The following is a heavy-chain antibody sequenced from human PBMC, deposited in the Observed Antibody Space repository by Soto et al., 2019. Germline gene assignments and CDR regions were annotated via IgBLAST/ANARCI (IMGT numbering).Heavy chain of an antibody. Sequence: EVQLLESGGGLVQPGESLKISCAASGFSFSNYAMTWVRQAPGKGLEWVSSISGSGDNTYYADSVKGRFTISRDNSQNTLSLQVNNLRVEDTAIYYCAKCLAPPGTCYFDYWGHGTLVTVSS. CDR3: AKCLAPPGTCYFDY. J-gene: IGHJ4*01. CDR1: GFSFSNYA. D-gene: IGHD1-26*01. CDR2: ISGSGDNT. V-gene: IGHV3-23*01.